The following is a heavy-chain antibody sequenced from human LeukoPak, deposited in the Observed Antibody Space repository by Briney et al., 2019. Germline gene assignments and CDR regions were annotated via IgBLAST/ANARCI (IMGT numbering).Heavy chain of an antibody. CDR2: IIPILGTA. CDR3: ALTGGYSYTFDY. Sequence: SVKVSCKASGGTFSSYAISWVRQAPGQGLEWMGRIIPILGTANYAQKFQGRVTITTDESTSTAYMELSSLRSEDTAVYYCALTGGYSYTFDYWGQGTLVTVSS. J-gene: IGHJ4*02. V-gene: IGHV1-69*11. CDR1: GGTFSSYA. D-gene: IGHD5-18*01.